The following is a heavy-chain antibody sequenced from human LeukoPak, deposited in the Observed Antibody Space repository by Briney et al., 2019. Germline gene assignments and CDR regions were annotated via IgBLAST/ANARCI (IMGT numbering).Heavy chain of an antibody. CDR2: ISSNGGST. V-gene: IGHV3-64D*06. CDR1: GFTFSSYA. J-gene: IGHJ6*04. Sequence: QTEGSLRLSCSASGFTFSSYAMHWVRQAPGKGLEYVSAISSNGGSTYYADSVKGRFTISRDNSKNTLYLQMSSLRAEDTAVYYCVKGSGNYPLYGMDVWGKGTTVTVSS. CDR3: VKGSGNYPLYGMDV. D-gene: IGHD3-10*01.